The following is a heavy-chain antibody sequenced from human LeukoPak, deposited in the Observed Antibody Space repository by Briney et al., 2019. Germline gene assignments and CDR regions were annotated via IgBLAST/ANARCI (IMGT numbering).Heavy chain of an antibody. CDR2: ISGSGGST. CDR3: ARQWLVREPFDY. CDR1: GFTFSSYA. J-gene: IGHJ4*02. Sequence: PGGSLRLSCAASGFTFSSYAMSWVRQAPGKGLEWVSAISGSGGSTYYVDSVKGRFTISRDNSKNTLYLQMNSLRAEDTAVYYCARQWLVREPFDYWGQGTLVTVSS. D-gene: IGHD6-19*01. V-gene: IGHV3-23*01.